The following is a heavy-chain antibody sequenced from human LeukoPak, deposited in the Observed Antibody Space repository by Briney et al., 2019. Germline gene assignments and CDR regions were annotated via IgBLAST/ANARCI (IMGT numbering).Heavy chain of an antibody. Sequence: PGGSLRLSCAASGFIFDEYGMSWVRQAPGKGLEGVSGISLNGGSRGYADSVKGRFIISRGNAKNSLHLQMNSLRAEDTALYYCVRSITMFQYWGQGTLVTVSS. CDR2: ISLNGGSR. D-gene: IGHD3-10*01. CDR1: GFIFDEYG. CDR3: VRSITMFQY. J-gene: IGHJ1*01. V-gene: IGHV3-20*04.